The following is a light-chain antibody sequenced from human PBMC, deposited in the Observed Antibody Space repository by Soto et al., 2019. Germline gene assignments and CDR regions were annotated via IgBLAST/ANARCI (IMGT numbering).Light chain of an antibody. Sequence: DIQMTQSPPSLSASVGDKVTITCRPSQSISHFLNWYQQKPGKAPKLLIYTESSLQSGVPSRFSGSGSGTHFSLTVSSLQPEDSATYFCQQSYTPPHTFGQGTKLEIK. CDR3: QQSYTPPHT. CDR2: TES. V-gene: IGKV1-39*01. J-gene: IGKJ2*01. CDR1: QSISHF.